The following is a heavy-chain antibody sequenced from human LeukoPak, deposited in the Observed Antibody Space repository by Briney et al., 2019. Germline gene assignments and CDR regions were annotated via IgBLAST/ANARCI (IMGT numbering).Heavy chain of an antibody. D-gene: IGHD2-8*01. J-gene: IGHJ3*02. CDR1: GYTFTSYG. V-gene: IGHV1-18*01. CDR3: ATPLMVSRDAFDI. Sequence: ASVKVSCKASGYTFTSYGISWVRQAPGQGLEWMGWISAYNGNTNYAQKLQGRVTMTTDTSTSTAYMELSSLRSEDTAVYYCATPLMVSRDAFDIWGQGTMVTVSS. CDR2: ISAYNGNT.